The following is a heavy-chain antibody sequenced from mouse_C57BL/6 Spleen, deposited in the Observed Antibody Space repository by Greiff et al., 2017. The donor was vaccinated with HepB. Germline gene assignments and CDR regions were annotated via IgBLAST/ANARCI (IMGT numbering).Heavy chain of an antibody. J-gene: IGHJ4*01. D-gene: IGHD2-1*01. V-gene: IGHV1-69*01. CDR1: GYTFTSYW. CDR2: IDPSDSYT. Sequence: QVQLKQPGAELVMPGASVKLSCKASGYTFTSYWMHWVKQRPGQGLEWIGEIDPSDSYTNYNQKFKGKSTLTVDKSSSTAYMQLSSLTSEDSAVYYCARGGYYGNYYAMDYWGQGTSVTVSS. CDR3: ARGGYYGNYYAMDY.